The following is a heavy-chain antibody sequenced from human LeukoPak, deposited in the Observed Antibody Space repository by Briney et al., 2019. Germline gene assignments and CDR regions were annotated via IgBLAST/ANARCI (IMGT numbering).Heavy chain of an antibody. CDR1: GGSFSGYY. Sequence: SETLSLTCAVYGGSFSGYYWSWIRQPPGKGLEWIGEINHSGSTNYNPSLKSRVTISVDTSKNQFSLKLSSVTAADTAVYYCARHSPKITMVRGVIRRGAFDIWGQGTMVTVSS. CDR3: ARHSPKITMVRGVIRRGAFDI. CDR2: INHSGST. J-gene: IGHJ3*02. V-gene: IGHV4-34*01. D-gene: IGHD3-10*01.